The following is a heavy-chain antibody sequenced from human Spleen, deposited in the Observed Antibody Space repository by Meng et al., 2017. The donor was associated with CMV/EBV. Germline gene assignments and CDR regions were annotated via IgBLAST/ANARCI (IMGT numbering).Heavy chain of an antibody. V-gene: IGHV1-2*02. CDR2: IHPHRGDT. CDR3: ARDNNWGPDY. CDR1: GYTFTRNG. Sequence: ASVKVSCKASGYTFTRNGISWVRQAPGQGLEWMGWIHPHRGDTNYAQQFQGRVTLTRDTSINTGYMELTRLTSDDTAVYYCARDNNWGPDYWGQGTLVTVSS. D-gene: IGHD7-27*01. J-gene: IGHJ4*02.